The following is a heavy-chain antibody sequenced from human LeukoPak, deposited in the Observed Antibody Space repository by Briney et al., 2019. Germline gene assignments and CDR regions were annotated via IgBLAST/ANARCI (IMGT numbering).Heavy chain of an antibody. CDR1: GGSISSGSYY. J-gene: IGHJ3*02. D-gene: IGHD2-2*01. Sequence: SQTLSLTCTVSGGSISSGSYYWSWIRQPAGKGLEWIGRIYTSRSTNYNPSLKSRVTMSVDTSKNQFSLKLSSVTAADTAVYYCAILGYCSSTSCNPAFDIWGQGTMVTVSS. CDR3: AILGYCSSTSCNPAFDI. CDR2: IYTSRST. V-gene: IGHV4-61*02.